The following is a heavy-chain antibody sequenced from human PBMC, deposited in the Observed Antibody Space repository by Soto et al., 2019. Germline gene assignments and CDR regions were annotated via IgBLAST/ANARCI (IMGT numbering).Heavy chain of an antibody. D-gene: IGHD5-18*01. J-gene: IGHJ4*02. V-gene: IGHV1-2*02. Sequence: ASVKFSCKASGYSLTDYYLQWVRQAPGQGLEWMGWISPEIGGANPAQRFQDRVTMTRDTSISTAYMELSRLTSDDTAVYYCAVGYGTFFESWGQGTLVTVSS. CDR1: GYSLTDYY. CDR2: ISPEIGGA. CDR3: AVGYGTFFES.